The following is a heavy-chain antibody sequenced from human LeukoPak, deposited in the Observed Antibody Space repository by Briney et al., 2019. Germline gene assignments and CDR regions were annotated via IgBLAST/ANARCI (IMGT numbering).Heavy chain of an antibody. CDR1: GFTFTNAW. D-gene: IGHD2-2*01. Sequence: PGGSLRLSCSASGFTFTNAWMSWVRQAPGKGLEWVGRIKSKTDGGTTDFAAPVKGRFTISRDDSKKTLYLQMNSLKTEDTAVYYCTTSTVAAAGGQGFDHWGQGSLVAVSS. J-gene: IGHJ4*02. CDR3: TTSTVAAAGGQGFDH. CDR2: IKSKTDGGTT. V-gene: IGHV3-15*01.